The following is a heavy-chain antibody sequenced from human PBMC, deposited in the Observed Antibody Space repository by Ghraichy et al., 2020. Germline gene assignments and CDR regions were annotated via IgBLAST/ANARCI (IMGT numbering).Heavy chain of an antibody. V-gene: IGHV4-34*01. CDR2: INHSGST. CDR3: ARGRRGFLRFLEWLLYDY. D-gene: IGHD3-3*01. CDR1: GGSFSGYY. J-gene: IGHJ4*02. Sequence: SETLSLTCAVYGGSFSGYYWSWIRQPPGKGLEWIGEINHSGSTNYNPSLKSRVTISVDTSKNQFSLKLSSVTAADTAVYYCARGRRGFLRFLEWLLYDYWGQGTLVTVSS.